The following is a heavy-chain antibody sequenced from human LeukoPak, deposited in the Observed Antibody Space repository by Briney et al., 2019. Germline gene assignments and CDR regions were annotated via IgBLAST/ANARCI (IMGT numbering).Heavy chain of an antibody. Sequence: SETLSLTCAVYGGSFSGYYWSWIRQPPGKGLEWIGETNHSGSTNYNPSLKSRVTISVDTSKNQFSLKLSSVTAADTAVYYCARGTSIAARPGRQLYYYYYMDVWGKGTTVTVSS. J-gene: IGHJ6*03. CDR1: GGSFSGYY. V-gene: IGHV4-34*01. D-gene: IGHD6-6*01. CDR2: TNHSGST. CDR3: ARGTSIAARPGRQLYYYYYMDV.